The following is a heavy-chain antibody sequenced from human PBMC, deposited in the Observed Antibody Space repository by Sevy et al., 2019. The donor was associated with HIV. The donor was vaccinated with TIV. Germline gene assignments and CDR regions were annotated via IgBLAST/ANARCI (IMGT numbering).Heavy chain of an antibody. CDR3: ARGYCSGGRCYPGGY. V-gene: IGHV1-18*01. J-gene: IGHJ4*02. CDR1: GYTFSTYG. Sequence: ASVKVSCEASGYTFSTYGINWVRQAPGQGLEWMGWINTFTGDTNYLQKLQARVTMTKDTSTSTVYMELRSLRSDDTAVYYCARGYCSGGRCYPGGYWGQGTLVTVSS. CDR2: INTFTGDT. D-gene: IGHD2-15*01.